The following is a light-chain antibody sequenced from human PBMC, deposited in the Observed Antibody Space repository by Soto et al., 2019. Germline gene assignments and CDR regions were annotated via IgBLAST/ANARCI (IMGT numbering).Light chain of an antibody. CDR3: QQRTNWPLT. J-gene: IGKJ4*01. CDR2: DAS. CDR1: QSVRSN. V-gene: IGKV3-11*01. Sequence: EIVLTQSPATLSLSPGERATLSCRASQSVRSNLAWYQQKPGQAPRLLIYDASSRISGIPARFSGSGSGTDFTLTISSREPEEFAVYYCQQRTNWPLTFGGGTKLEIK.